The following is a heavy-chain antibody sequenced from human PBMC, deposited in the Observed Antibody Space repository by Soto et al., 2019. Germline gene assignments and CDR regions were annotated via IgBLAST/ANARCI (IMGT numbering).Heavy chain of an antibody. J-gene: IGHJ5*02. Sequence: ASVKVSCKASGYTFTSYYMHWVRQAPGQGLEWMGIINPSGGSTSYAQKFQGRVTMTRDTSTSTVYMELSSLRSEDTAVYYCAREDRTYYDFWSGYPDPKNWFDPWGQGTLVTVSS. CDR3: AREDRTYYDFWSGYPDPKNWFDP. V-gene: IGHV1-46*03. CDR1: GYTFTSYY. D-gene: IGHD3-3*01. CDR2: INPSGGST.